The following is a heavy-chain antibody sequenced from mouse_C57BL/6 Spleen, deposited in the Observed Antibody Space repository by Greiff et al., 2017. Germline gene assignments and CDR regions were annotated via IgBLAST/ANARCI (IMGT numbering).Heavy chain of an antibody. CDR3: ARDGVVTTHFDY. D-gene: IGHD2-2*01. Sequence: VKLMESGPELVKPGASVKISCKASGYAFSSSWMNWVKQRPGKGLEWIGRIYPGDGDTNYNGKFKGKATLTADKSSSTAYMQLSSLTSEDSAVYFCARDGVVTTHFDYWGQGTTLTVSS. CDR2: IYPGDGDT. V-gene: IGHV1-82*01. J-gene: IGHJ2*01. CDR1: GYAFSSSW.